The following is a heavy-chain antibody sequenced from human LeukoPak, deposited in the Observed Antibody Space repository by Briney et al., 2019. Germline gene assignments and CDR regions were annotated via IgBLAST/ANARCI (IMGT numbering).Heavy chain of an antibody. D-gene: IGHD2-21*01. V-gene: IGHV1-2*06. CDR1: GYTFTGYY. Sequence: ASVKVSCKASGYTFTGYYMHWVRQAPGQGLEWMGRINPNSGGTNYAQKFQGRVTMTRDTSISTAYMELRSLRSDDTAVYYCARAVSVASLSGWFDPWGQGTLVTVSS. J-gene: IGHJ5*02. CDR3: ARAVSVASLSGWFDP. CDR2: INPNSGGT.